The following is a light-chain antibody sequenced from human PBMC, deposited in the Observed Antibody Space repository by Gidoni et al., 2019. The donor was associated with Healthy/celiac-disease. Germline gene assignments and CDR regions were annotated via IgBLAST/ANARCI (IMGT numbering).Light chain of an antibody. CDR2: GKN. CDR1: SLRSYY. V-gene: IGLV3-19*01. CDR3: NSRNSSGNLYV. J-gene: IGLJ1*01. Sequence: SSVLTQDPAVSVALGQTVRITCKGDSLRSYYASWYQQTPGQAPVLVIYGKNNRPSGIPDRFSGSSTGNTAALTITGAKAEDEADYYCNSRNSSGNLYVFGTGTKVTVL.